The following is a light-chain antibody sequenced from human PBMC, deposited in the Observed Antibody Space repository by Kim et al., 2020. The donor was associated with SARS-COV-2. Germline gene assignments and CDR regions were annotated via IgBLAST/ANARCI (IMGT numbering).Light chain of an antibody. Sequence: SPGERATLSCRASQTISSTYLAWYQQRPGQAPRLLIYGVSSTATGIPDRFSGSGSGTDFTLTISRLGPEDFGVYYCLQYDRSPLTFGGGTKVEIK. CDR1: QTISSTY. CDR3: LQYDRSPLT. CDR2: GVS. J-gene: IGKJ4*01. V-gene: IGKV3-20*01.